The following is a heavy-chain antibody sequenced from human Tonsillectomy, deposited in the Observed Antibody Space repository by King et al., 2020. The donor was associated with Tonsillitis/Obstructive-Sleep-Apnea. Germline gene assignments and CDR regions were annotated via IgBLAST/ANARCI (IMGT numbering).Heavy chain of an antibody. D-gene: IGHD3-9*01. Sequence: VQLQQWGAGLLKPAETLSLTCAVYGGSFSAYYWSWIRQPPGRGLEWIGGINHSGSTKYNPSLKSRVIISLDTSKNQFSLKMSSVTAADTAAYYCASGDLVTAYYASTDFDYWGQGTLVTVSS. J-gene: IGHJ4*02. V-gene: IGHV4-34*01. CDR2: INHSGST. CDR3: ASGDLVTAYYASTDFDY. CDR1: GGSFSAYY.